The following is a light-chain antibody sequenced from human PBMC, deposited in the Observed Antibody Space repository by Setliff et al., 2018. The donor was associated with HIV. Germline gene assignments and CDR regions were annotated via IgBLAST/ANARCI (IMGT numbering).Light chain of an antibody. J-gene: IGLJ1*01. CDR2: GDN. CDR3: QSYDSSLRGYV. Sequence: QSALTQPPSVSGAPGQRVTISCTGSRSNIGAGFDVHWFQRLPGTAPKVVIYGDNYRPSGVPDRISGSKSGTSASLAITGLQAEDEADHYCQSYDSSLRGYVFGTGTKVTV. CDR1: RSNIGAGFD. V-gene: IGLV1-40*01.